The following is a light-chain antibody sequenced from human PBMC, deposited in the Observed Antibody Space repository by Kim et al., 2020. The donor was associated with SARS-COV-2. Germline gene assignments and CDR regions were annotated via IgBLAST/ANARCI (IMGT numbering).Light chain of an antibody. CDR2: ATS. J-gene: IGKJ4*01. CDR3: QQTYSSPLT. CDR1: QSVSDF. V-gene: IGKV1-39*01. Sequence: ASVGDRVSITCRASQSVSDFLNWYQQKPGKPPKVLIYATSSLQSGVPSRFSGSASGTDFTLTIQSLRPEDSATYYCQQTYSSPLTFGGGTRVDIK.